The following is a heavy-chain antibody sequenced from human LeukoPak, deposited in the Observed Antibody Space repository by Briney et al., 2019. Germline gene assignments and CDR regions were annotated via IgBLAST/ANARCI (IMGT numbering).Heavy chain of an antibody. Sequence: PSEPLSLTCAVYGGSFSGYYWSWIRQPPGKGLEWIGEINHSGSTNYNPSLKSRVTISVDTSKNQFSLKLSSVTAADTAVYYCARGPGRVRGVRRGWYYFDYWGQGTLVTVSS. D-gene: IGHD3-10*01. CDR1: GGSFSGYY. V-gene: IGHV4-34*01. CDR3: ARGPGRVRGVRRGWYYFDY. CDR2: INHSGST. J-gene: IGHJ4*02.